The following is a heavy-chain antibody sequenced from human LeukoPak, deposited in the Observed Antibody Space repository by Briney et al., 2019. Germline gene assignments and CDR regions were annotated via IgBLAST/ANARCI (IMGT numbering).Heavy chain of an antibody. CDR3: ARETSITGTTPFDY. CDR1: GFTFSSYA. J-gene: IGHJ4*02. CDR2: ISYDGSNK. D-gene: IGHD1-7*01. Sequence: GGSLRLSCAASGFTFSSYAMHWVRQAPGKGLEGGAVISYDGSNKYYADSVKGRFTISRDNSKNTLYLQMNSLRAEATAVYYCARETSITGTTPFDYWGQGTLVTVSS. V-gene: IGHV3-30-3*01.